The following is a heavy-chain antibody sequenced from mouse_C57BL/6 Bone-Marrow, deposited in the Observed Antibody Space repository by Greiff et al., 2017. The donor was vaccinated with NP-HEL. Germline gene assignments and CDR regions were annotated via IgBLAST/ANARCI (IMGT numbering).Heavy chain of an antibody. CDR3: ARDAFYYGSSPLYFDV. CDR1: GFTFSDFY. D-gene: IGHD1-1*01. CDR2: SRNKANDYTT. J-gene: IGHJ1*03. Sequence: EVKLMESGGGLVQSGRSLRLSCATSGFTFSDFYMEWVRQAPGKGLEWIAASRNKANDYTTEYSASVKGRFIVSRDTSQSILYLQMNALRAEDTAIYYCARDAFYYGSSPLYFDVWGTGTTVTVSS. V-gene: IGHV7-1*01.